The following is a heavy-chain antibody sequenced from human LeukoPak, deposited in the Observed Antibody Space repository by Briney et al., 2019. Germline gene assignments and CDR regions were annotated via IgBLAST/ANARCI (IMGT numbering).Heavy chain of an antibody. CDR3: AKDRVYYGSGSYYYMDV. CDR1: GFIFGNYY. V-gene: IGHV3-30*02. D-gene: IGHD3-10*01. Sequence: GGSLRLSCEASGFIFGNYYMSWVRQAPGKGLEWVAFIRYDGSNKYYADSVKGRFTISRDDSKNTLYLQMNSLRAEDTAVYYCAKDRVYYGSGSYYYMDVWGKGTTVTVSS. J-gene: IGHJ6*03. CDR2: IRYDGSNK.